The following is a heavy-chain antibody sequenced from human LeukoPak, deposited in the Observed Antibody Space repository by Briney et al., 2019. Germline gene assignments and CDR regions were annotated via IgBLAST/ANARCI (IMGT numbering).Heavy chain of an antibody. J-gene: IGHJ6*03. V-gene: IGHV4-34*01. CDR3: ARGRSGSYPFYYYYYYMDV. D-gene: IGHD1-26*01. Sequence: SETLSLTCAVYGGSFSGYYWSWIRQPPGKGLEWIGEINHSGSTNYKPSLKSRVTISVDTSKNQFSLKLSSVTAADTAVYYCARGRSGSYPFYYYYYYMDVWGKGTTVTVSS. CDR2: INHSGST. CDR1: GGSFSGYY.